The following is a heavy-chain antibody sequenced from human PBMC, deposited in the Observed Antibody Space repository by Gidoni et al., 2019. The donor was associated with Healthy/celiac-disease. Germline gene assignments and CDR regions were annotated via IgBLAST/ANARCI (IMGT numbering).Heavy chain of an antibody. CDR2: SIPIFGTA. CDR1: GSPFSRYA. CDR3: AGGSSSWYEVVAAFDI. D-gene: IGHD6-13*01. Sequence: VQLGQSGAEVKKPGDSVKVFCKASGSPFSRYASSWVRQGTGQGLEWMGGSIPIFGTASYAKKFQGRVTIAADKSTSTAYMELSSMRSENTAVYYCAGGSSSWYEVVAAFDIWGQGTMVTVSS. J-gene: IGHJ3*02. V-gene: IGHV1-69*06.